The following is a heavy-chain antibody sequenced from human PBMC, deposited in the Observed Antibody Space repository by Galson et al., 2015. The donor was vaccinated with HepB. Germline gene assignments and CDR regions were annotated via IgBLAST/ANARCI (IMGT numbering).Heavy chain of an antibody. Sequence: PALVKPTQTLTLTCTFSGFSLSTSGMGVGWIRQPPGKALEWLALIYWDDDKRYSPSLKSRLTITKDTSKNQVVLKMTNMDPVDTATYFCAHRGGYGSTWSLLDYWGQGTLVTVSS. CDR3: AHRGGYGSTWSLLDY. CDR2: IYWDDDK. J-gene: IGHJ4*02. CDR1: GFSLSTSGMG. V-gene: IGHV2-5*02. D-gene: IGHD6-13*01.